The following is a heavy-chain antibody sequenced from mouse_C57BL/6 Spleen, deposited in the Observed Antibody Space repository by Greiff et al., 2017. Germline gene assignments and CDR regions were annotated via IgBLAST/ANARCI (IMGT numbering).Heavy chain of an antibody. CDR2: IDPENGDT. V-gene: IGHV14-4*01. Sequence: VHVKQSGAELVRPGASVKLSCTASGFNIKDDYMHWVKQRPEQGLEWIGWIDPENGDTEYASKFQGKATITADTSSNTAYLQLSSLTSEDTAVYYCTFYDYDGIAYWGQGTLVTVSA. J-gene: IGHJ3*01. CDR1: GFNIKDDY. D-gene: IGHD2-4*01. CDR3: TFYDYDGIAY.